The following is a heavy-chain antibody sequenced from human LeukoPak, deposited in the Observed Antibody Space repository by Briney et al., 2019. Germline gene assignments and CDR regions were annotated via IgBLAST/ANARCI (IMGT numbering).Heavy chain of an antibody. CDR2: IYNSGST. CDR3: AREFTGL. CDR1: GGSISSYY. J-gene: IGHJ4*02. D-gene: IGHD2-21*01. Sequence: SETLSLTCTVSGGSISSYYWSWIRQPPGKGLEWIGYIYNSGSTNYNPYLKSRVTISVDTSKNQFSLKLGSVTAADTAVYYCAREFTGLWGQGTLVTVSS. V-gene: IGHV4-59*01.